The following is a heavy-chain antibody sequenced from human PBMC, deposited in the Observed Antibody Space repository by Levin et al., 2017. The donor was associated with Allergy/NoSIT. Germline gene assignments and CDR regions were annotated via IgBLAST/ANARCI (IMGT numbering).Heavy chain of an antibody. D-gene: IGHD3-16*02. CDR1: GFTFSSYG. CDR3: AKDLEFMITFGGVIAPIDY. V-gene: IGHV3-30*18. CDR2: ISYDGSNK. Sequence: GESLKISCAASGFTFSSYGMHWVRQAPGKGLEWVAVISYDGSNKYYADSVKGRFTISRDNSKNTLYLQMNSLRAEDTAVYYCAKDLEFMITFGGVIAPIDYWGQGTLVTVSS. J-gene: IGHJ4*02.